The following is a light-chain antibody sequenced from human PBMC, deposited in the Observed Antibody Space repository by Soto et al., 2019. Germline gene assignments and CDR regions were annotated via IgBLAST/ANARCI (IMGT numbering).Light chain of an antibody. V-gene: IGKV3-15*01. CDR1: QSISDT. J-gene: IGKJ1*01. CDR2: EAS. CDR3: QHYDSYSEA. Sequence: EIVMTQSPATLSVSPGGRATLSCRASQSISDTLAWYQQKPGQAPRLLIYEASTRATDIPSRFSGSGSGTDFTLTISSLRPEDFATYYCQHYDSYSEALGQGTKVDIK.